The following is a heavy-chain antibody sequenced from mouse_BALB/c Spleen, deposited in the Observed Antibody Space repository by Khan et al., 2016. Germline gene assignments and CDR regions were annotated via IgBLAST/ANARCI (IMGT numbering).Heavy chain of an antibody. CDR2: IDPFNGGT. CDR3: ARDNNYGYYAMDD. CDR1: GYSFTNYY. Sequence: VQLQQSGPELMKPGASVKISCKASGYSFTNYYMHWVKQSHGKSLEWIGYIDPFNGGTSYNQKFKGKATLTVDKSSSTAYMHLSSLTSEDSAVYYCARDNNYGYYAMDDWGQGTSVTVSS. V-gene: IGHV1S135*01. D-gene: IGHD1-2*01. J-gene: IGHJ4*01.